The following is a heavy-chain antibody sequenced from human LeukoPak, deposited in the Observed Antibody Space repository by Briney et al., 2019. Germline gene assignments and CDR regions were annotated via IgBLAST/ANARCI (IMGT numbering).Heavy chain of an antibody. J-gene: IGHJ4*02. CDR2: ISYDGSNK. D-gene: IGHD1-26*01. Sequence: GGSLRLSCAASGFTFSSYAMHWVRQAPGKGLEWVAVISYDGSNKYYADSVKGRFTISRDNSKNTLYLQMNSLRAEDTAVYYCARPGGSYFYPTFDYWGQGPWSPSPQ. CDR1: GFTFSSYA. CDR3: ARPGGSYFYPTFDY. V-gene: IGHV3-30*04.